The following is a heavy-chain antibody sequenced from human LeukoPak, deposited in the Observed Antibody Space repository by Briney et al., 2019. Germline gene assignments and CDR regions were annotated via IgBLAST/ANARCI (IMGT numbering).Heavy chain of an antibody. CDR1: GYTFTSYY. D-gene: IGHD4-23*01. J-gene: IGHJ3*02. Sequence: ASVKVSCKASGYTFTSYYMHWVRQAPGQGLEWMGIINPSGGSTSYAQKFQGRVTMTRDMSTSTVYMELSSLRSEDTAVYYCARGRGRVVTSGAFDIWGQGTMVTASS. V-gene: IGHV1-46*01. CDR2: INPSGGST. CDR3: ARGRGRVVTSGAFDI.